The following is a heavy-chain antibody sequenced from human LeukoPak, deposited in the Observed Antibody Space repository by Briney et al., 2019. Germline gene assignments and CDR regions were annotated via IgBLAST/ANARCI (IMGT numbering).Heavy chain of an antibody. CDR3: ARDPSYSENLDY. CDR1: GFNVSDNY. D-gene: IGHD1-26*01. CDR2: INSDGSST. Sequence: GGSLRLSCAVSGFNVSDNYMSWVRQAPGKGLVWVSRINSDGSSTSYADSVKGRFTISRDNAKNTLYLQMNSLRAEDTAVYYCARDPSYSENLDYWGQGTLVTVSS. J-gene: IGHJ4*02. V-gene: IGHV3-74*01.